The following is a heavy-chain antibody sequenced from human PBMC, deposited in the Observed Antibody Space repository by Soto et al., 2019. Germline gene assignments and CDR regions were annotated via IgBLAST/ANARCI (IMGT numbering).Heavy chain of an antibody. D-gene: IGHD3-22*01. CDR2: ISPYNDNT. Sequence: QVQLEQSGGEVKKPGASVKVTCKASGYTFYNYGISWVRQAPGEGLEWMGWISPYNDNTNYAQTFQGRITMTTDTSTSTAHMELRSLRSEDTAVYYRARLRTSGYHTHFYYGMDVWGQGTTVTVS. J-gene: IGHJ6*02. CDR3: ARLRTSGYHTHFYYGMDV. CDR1: GYTFYNYG. V-gene: IGHV1-18*01.